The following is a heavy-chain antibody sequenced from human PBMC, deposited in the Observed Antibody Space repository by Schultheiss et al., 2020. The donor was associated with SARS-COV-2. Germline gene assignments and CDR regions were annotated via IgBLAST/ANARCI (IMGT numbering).Heavy chain of an antibody. CDR2: ISYDGSNK. Sequence: GGSLRLSCAASGFTFSSYSMNWVRQAPGKGLEWVAVISYDGSNKYYADSVKGRFTISRDNAKNSLYLQMNSLRAEDTAVYYCARDIGDPLGVWGQGTTVTVSS. CDR3: ARDIGDPLGV. CDR1: GFTFSSYS. J-gene: IGHJ6*02. D-gene: IGHD3-16*01. V-gene: IGHV3-30*03.